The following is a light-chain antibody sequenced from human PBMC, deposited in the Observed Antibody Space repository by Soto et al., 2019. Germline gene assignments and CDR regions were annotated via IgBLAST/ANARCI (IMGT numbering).Light chain of an antibody. V-gene: IGLV1-44*01. J-gene: IGLJ1*01. CDR2: ANN. Sequence: QSLLTPPPSASGTPGQRVSISCSGSLSNIVDNTLKWYQFVPGTAPKLLIYANNQLPSGVPGRFSGSKAGTSASLDINGLQSEDEPDYYCASWDASLNGYVFGSGTKVTVL. CDR1: LSNIVDNT. CDR3: ASWDASLNGYV.